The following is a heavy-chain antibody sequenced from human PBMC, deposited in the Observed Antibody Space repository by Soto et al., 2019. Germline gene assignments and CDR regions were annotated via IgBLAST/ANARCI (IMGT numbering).Heavy chain of an antibody. CDR3: ARAPGGPGIAEY. Sequence: QVQLVQSGAEEKKPGASVKVFCKASGYTFTSYGMHWVRQAPGQRLEWMGWINAGNGNTKYSQKFQGRVTITRYTSASTAYMELSSLRSEDTAVYYCARAPGGPGIAEYWGQGTLVTVSS. CDR2: INAGNGNT. V-gene: IGHV1-3*05. J-gene: IGHJ4*02. CDR1: GYTFTSYG. D-gene: IGHD6-13*01.